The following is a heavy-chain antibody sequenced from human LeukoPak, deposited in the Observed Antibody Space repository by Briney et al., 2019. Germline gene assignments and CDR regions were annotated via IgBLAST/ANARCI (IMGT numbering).Heavy chain of an antibody. D-gene: IGHD6-13*01. J-gene: IGHJ5*01. V-gene: IGHV3-23*01. CDR3: TTDHSSSSWYDS. CDR1: GFTFSSYA. Sequence: GGSLRLSCAASGFTFSSYAIDWVRQAPGKGLGWVSGISGGGDSTYYADSVKGRFTIYRDSSKNTLYLQMNSLRAEDTAVYYCTTDHSSSSWYDSWGQGTLVTVSS. CDR2: ISGGGDST.